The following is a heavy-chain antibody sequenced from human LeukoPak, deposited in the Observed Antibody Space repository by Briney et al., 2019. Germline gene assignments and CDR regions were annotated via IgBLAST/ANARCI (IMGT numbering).Heavy chain of an antibody. V-gene: IGHV3-66*02. CDR1: GSTLKSNY. Sequence: GWALRLSCAVSGSTLKSNYMSWARQAPGKGLEGVSVIYSGGDTYYADSVKGRFTISRDNSKNTVYLQMNNLRPEDTAVYYCARLDDSNSRRPENDAFDVWGQGTTVTVSS. J-gene: IGHJ3*01. D-gene: IGHD3-22*01. CDR2: IYSGGDT. CDR3: ARLDDSNSRRPENDAFDV.